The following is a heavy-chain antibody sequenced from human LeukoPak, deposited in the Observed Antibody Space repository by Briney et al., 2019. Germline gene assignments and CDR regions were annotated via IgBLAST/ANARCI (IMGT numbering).Heavy chain of an antibody. CDR1: GGSFSGYC. J-gene: IGHJ4*02. Sequence: SETLSLTCSVYGGSFSGYCWSWIRQPPGKGLEWIGEINHSGSANYNPSLKTRVTISLDRSKDQFSLKLTSVTAADTAVYYCARPPMYMVSPFDYWGQGTLVTVSS. CDR3: ARPPMYMVSPFDY. D-gene: IGHD4/OR15-4a*01. V-gene: IGHV4-34*01. CDR2: INHSGSA.